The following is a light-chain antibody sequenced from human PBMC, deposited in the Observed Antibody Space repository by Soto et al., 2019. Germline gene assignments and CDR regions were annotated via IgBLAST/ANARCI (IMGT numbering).Light chain of an antibody. J-gene: IGKJ2*01. V-gene: IGKV1-39*01. CDR2: STS. Sequence: DIQMTQSPSSLSASVGDRVIIPCRASQTIAGHLNWYQQKTGKAPKLLIYSTSTLQLGVPSRFSGSGSGTDFTLTINSLQPEDYATYFCQQTYTPPFTFGQGTKLEIK. CDR1: QTIAGH. CDR3: QQTYTPPFT.